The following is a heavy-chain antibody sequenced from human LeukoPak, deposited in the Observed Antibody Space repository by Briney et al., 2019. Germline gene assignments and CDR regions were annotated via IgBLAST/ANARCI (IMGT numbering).Heavy chain of an antibody. CDR2: ITSSDGGT. J-gene: IGHJ4*02. V-gene: IGHV3-23*01. Sequence: GGSLRLSCASSGFTSSDYIMRWVRLAPGRGLEWVSTITSSDGGTYYADSVRGRFTISRDNSKNTVYLQMNSLRAEDTAIYYCAKGFRYFDSWGPGTLVTVSS. D-gene: IGHD3-10*01. CDR1: GFTSSDYI. CDR3: AKGFRYFDS.